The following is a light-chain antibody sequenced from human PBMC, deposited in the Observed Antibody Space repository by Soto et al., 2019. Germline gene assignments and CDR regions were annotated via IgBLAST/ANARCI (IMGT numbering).Light chain of an antibody. CDR1: QSISSW. J-gene: IGKJ4*01. CDR3: QQYNRYSLT. V-gene: IGKV1-5*01. Sequence: DIHMTQSPSTLSASVGDRVTITCRASQSISSWLAWYQQKPGKAPKLLIYDASSLESGVPSRFRGSGSDTEFTLTINNLQPDDFATYHCQQYNRYSLTFGGGTKVEIK. CDR2: DAS.